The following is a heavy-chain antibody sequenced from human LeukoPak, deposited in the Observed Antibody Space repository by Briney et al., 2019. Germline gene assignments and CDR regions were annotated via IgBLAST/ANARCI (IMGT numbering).Heavy chain of an antibody. Sequence: PEGSLRLSCSVSGFTLSTYVMHWVRQAPGKGLEYVSAISSNGDNTYYADSVKGRFTISRDNSKNTLYLQMSSLRADDTAVYYCVRGTGYWGQGTLVTVSS. CDR1: GFTLSTYV. J-gene: IGHJ4*02. V-gene: IGHV3-64D*06. CDR2: ISSNGDNT. CDR3: VRGTGY.